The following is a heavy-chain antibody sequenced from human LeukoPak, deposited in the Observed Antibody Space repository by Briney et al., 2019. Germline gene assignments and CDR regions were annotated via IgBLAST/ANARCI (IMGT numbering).Heavy chain of an antibody. D-gene: IGHD6-13*01. CDR3: AKEGRGIAAAGTGGFDY. J-gene: IGHJ4*02. CDR2: IRHDGSNK. V-gene: IGHV3-30*02. Sequence: GGSLRLSCAASGFTFSSYGMHWVRQAPGKGLEWVAFIRHDGSNKYYADSVKGRFTISRDNSKNTLYLQMNSLRAEDTAVYYCAKEGRGIAAAGTGGFDYWGQGTLVTVSS. CDR1: GFTFSSYG.